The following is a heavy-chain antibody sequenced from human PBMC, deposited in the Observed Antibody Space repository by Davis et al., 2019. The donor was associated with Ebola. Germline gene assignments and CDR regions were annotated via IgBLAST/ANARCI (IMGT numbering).Heavy chain of an antibody. Sequence: GESLKISCAASEFTFSSYAMSWVRQAPGKGLEWASSISDRGGSTYYADSVKGRFTISRDNSKNTLYLQMNSLRVEDTAVYYCAKSWVGASHNWDYWGQGTLVTVSS. V-gene: IGHV3-23*01. CDR1: EFTFSSYA. CDR3: AKSWVGASHNWDY. J-gene: IGHJ4*02. CDR2: ISDRGGST. D-gene: IGHD1-20*01.